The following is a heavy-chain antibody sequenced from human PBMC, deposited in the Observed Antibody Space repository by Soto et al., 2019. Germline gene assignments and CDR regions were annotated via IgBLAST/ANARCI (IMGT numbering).Heavy chain of an antibody. CDR1: GFTFSSYS. V-gene: IGHV3-21*01. Sequence: EVQLVESGGGLVKPGGSLRLSCAASGFTFSSYSMNWVRQAPGKGLEWVSSISSSSSYIYYADSVKGRFTISRDNAKNSLYLQMNSRRAEDTAVYYCARESAELRYFDWLYYFDDWGQGTLVTVSS. J-gene: IGHJ4*02. D-gene: IGHD3-9*01. CDR3: ARESAELRYFDWLYYFDD. CDR2: ISSSSSYI.